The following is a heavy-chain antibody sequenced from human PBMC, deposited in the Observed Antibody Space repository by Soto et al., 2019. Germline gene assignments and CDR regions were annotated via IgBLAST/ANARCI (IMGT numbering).Heavy chain of an antibody. Sequence: QVQLQESGPGLVKPSQTLSLTCTVSGGSISSGGYYWSWIRQHPGMGLEWIGYVYSTGTTYYNPSLKSRVTISLDTSKNQISLILTSVTAADTAMYYCARRIVVVPDAPLRSYYYYALDVWGQGTTVTVSS. D-gene: IGHD2-2*01. CDR1: GGSISSGGYY. V-gene: IGHV4-31*03. CDR2: VYSTGTT. CDR3: ARRIVVVPDAPLRSYYYYALDV. J-gene: IGHJ6*02.